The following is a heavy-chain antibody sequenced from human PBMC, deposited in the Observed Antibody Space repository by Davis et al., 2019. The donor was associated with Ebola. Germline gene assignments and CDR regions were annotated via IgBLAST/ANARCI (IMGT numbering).Heavy chain of an antibody. CDR3: TKSGFLQWLIDYYYCFMDV. CDR1: GLTFSNAW. Sequence: GESLKISCAASGLTFSNAWMNWVRQAPGKGLEWVGRIESRADGGTTDYDAPVKGRFTSSRDDSKNTLYLQMNSLKTEDTAVYYCTKSGFLQWLIDYYYCFMDVWGKGTTVTVSS. CDR2: IESRADGGTT. J-gene: IGHJ6*03. D-gene: IGHD3-3*01. V-gene: IGHV3-15*04.